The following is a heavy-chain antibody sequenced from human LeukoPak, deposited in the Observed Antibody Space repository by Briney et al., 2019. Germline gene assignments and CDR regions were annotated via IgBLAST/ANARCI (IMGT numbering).Heavy chain of an antibody. CDR3: ARRYDYGDYVDAFDI. CDR1: GFTVSSNY. V-gene: IGHV3-53*01. J-gene: IGHJ3*02. D-gene: IGHD4-17*01. CDR2: VYSGGST. Sequence: GGSLRLSCAASGFTVSSNYMSWVRQAPGKGLEWVSVVYSGGSTYYADSVKGRFTISRDNSKNTLYLQMNSLRAEDTAVYYCARRYDYGDYVDAFDIWGQGTMVTVSS.